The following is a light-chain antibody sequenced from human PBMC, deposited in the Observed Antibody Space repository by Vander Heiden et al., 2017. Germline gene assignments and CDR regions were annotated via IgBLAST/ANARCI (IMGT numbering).Light chain of an antibody. Sequence: MPQSPLSLPVTPGEPASISCRSSQSLLHSNGYNYLDWYLQKPGQSPQLLIYLGSNRASGVPDRFSGSGSGTDFTLKISRVEAEDVGVYYCMQALQTQYTFGQGTKLEIK. V-gene: IGKV2-28*01. J-gene: IGKJ2*01. CDR1: QSLLHSNGYNY. CDR2: LGS. CDR3: MQALQTQYT.